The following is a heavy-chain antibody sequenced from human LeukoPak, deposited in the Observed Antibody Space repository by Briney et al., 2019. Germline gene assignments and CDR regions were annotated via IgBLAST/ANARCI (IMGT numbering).Heavy chain of an antibody. V-gene: IGHV1-2*02. J-gene: IGHJ4*02. CDR2: TNLNSGGT. CDR1: GYTFTNYG. Sequence: ASVKVCCKASGYTFTNYGVSWVRQAPGPGHEWKGRTNLNSGGTNYAQKFQGRVTMTRDTSISTAYMELSRLRSDDTAVYYCASREIVGATQGDYWGQGTLVTVSS. CDR3: ASREIVGATQGDY. D-gene: IGHD1-26*01.